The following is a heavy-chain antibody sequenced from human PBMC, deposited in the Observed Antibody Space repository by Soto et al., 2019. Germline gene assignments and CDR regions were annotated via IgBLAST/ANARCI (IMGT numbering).Heavy chain of an antibody. Sequence: SETLSLTCTVSGCSIRCVSYYLGLLLQSPGEGLVWFWSIYYRVTTYYNPSLKSRVTISVDTSKHQFSLKMSSVTATDTAVYYCARHKDTSSMYLLPDNWGQGTLVTAPQ. CDR3: ARHKDTSSMYLLPDN. V-gene: IGHV4-39*01. J-gene: IGHJ4*02. CDR2: IYYRVTT. CDR1: GCSIRCVSYY. D-gene: IGHD6-13*01.